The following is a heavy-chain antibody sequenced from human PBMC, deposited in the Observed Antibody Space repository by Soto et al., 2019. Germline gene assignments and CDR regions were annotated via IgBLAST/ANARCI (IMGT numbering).Heavy chain of an antibody. D-gene: IGHD6-19*01. V-gene: IGHV3-33*01. CDR3: ARDRRGSGWYDYFDY. CDR1: GFTFSSYG. Sequence: QVQLVESGGGVVQPGRSLRLSCAASGFTFSSYGMHWVRQAPGKGLEWVAVIWYDGSNENYADSVKGRFTISRDNSKNTLYLQMNSLRAEDTALYYCARDRRGSGWYDYFDYWGQGTLDNVSS. J-gene: IGHJ4*02. CDR2: IWYDGSNE.